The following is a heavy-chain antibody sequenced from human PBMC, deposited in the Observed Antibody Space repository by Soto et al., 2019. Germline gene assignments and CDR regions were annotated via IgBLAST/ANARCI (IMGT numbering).Heavy chain of an antibody. CDR1: GGTFSSYA. V-gene: IGHV1-69*01. CDR3: AGCIAACPYYYYYGMDV. CDR2: IIPIFGTA. Sequence: QVQLVQSGAEVKKPRSSVKDSCKASGGTFSSYAISWVRQAPGQGLEWMGGIIPIFGTANYAQKFQGRVTITADDSTSTVYMNLSSLRSEDTAEYYCAGCIAACPYYYYYGMDVWGQGTTVTVSS. D-gene: IGHD6-6*01. J-gene: IGHJ6*02.